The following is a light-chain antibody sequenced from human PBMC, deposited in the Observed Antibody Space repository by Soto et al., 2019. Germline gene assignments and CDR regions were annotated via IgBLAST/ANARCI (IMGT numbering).Light chain of an antibody. Sequence: QSALTHPASVSGSPGQSITISCTGTSSDIGRYKFVSWFQQHPGKAPKLLIFEGTNRPSGVSNRFSGSKSGNTASLPISGLQAEDEAIYFCSSSTNTNALVSFGGGTKVTVL. V-gene: IGLV2-14*01. CDR2: EGT. J-gene: IGLJ2*01. CDR1: SSDIGRYKF. CDR3: SSSTNTNALVS.